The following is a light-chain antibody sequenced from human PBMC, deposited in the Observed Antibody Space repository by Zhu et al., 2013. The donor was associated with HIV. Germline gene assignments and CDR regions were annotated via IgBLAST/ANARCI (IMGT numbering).Light chain of an antibody. CDR2: DAS. CDR3: QQYGSAPST. V-gene: IGKV3-20*01. CDR1: QTINSA. Sequence: EIVMTQSPATLSVSPGDRATLSCRASQTINSALGWYQQKPGQAPRLLIYDASSRATGIPDRFSGSGSGTDFTLTISRLEPEDFAVYHCQQYGSAPSTFGGGTKVEV. J-gene: IGKJ4*01.